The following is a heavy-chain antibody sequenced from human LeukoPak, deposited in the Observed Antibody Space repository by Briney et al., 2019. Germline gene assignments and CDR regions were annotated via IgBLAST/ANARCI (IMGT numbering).Heavy chain of an antibody. J-gene: IGHJ4*02. D-gene: IGHD1-14*01. CDR2: LYSDGNT. CDR1: GFTVITND. CDR3: ARGVEPLAVNTLAY. Sequence: PGGSLRLSCAASGFTVITNDMTWVRQAPGKGLEWVSVLYSDGNTKYADSAQGRFTISRDNSKNTLYLEMNSLSPDDTAFYYCARGVEPLAVNTLAYWGQGTLVTVSS. V-gene: IGHV3-53*01.